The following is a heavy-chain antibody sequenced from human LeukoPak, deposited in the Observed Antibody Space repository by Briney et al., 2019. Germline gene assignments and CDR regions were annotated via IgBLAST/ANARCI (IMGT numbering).Heavy chain of an antibody. CDR3: AGTYTYYYYYYMDV. J-gene: IGHJ6*03. CDR2: IYTSGST. Sequence: SSETLSLTCTVSGGSISSYYWSWIRQPAGKGLEWIGRIYTSGSTNYNPSLKSRVTISVDTSKNQFSLKLSSVTAADTAVYYCAGTYTYYYYYYMDVWGKGTTVTISS. V-gene: IGHV4-4*07. CDR1: GGSISSYY. D-gene: IGHD2-2*02.